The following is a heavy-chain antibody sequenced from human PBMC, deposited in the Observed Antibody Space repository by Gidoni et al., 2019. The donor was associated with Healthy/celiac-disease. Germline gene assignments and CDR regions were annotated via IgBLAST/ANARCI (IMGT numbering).Heavy chain of an antibody. CDR2: INHSGST. Sequence: QVQLQQWGAGLLKPSETLSLTCAVYGGSFSGYYWSWIRQPPGKGLEWIGEINHSGSTNYNPSLKSRVTISVDTSKNQFSLKLSSVTAADTAVYYCARFPGEVEMATIYYGMDVWGQGTTVTVSS. CDR1: GGSFSGYY. D-gene: IGHD5-12*01. V-gene: IGHV4-34*01. J-gene: IGHJ6*02. CDR3: ARFPGEVEMATIYYGMDV.